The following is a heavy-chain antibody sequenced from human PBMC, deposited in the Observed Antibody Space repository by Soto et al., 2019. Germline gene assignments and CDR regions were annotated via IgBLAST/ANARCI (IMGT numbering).Heavy chain of an antibody. CDR2: ISDSGDA. D-gene: IGHD1-1*01. J-gene: IGHJ4*02. CDR1: GFTVSNNY. Sequence: LRLSCAVSGFTVSNNYMSWVRQAPGKGLEGVAGISDSGDAYYADSMEGRFAISRDNSKNTVSLQMTSLRADDTALYYCVKDLYRSATMPCLDHWGQGTLVTVSS. CDR3: VKDLYRSATMPCLDH. V-gene: IGHV3-53*01.